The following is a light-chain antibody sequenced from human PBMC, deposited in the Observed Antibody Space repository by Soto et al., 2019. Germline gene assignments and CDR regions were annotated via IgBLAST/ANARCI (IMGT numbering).Light chain of an antibody. Sequence: DIQMTQSPSTLSASVGDRVTITCRASQSISSWLAWYQQKPGKAPKLLIYKASSLESGVPSRFSGSGSGTEFTITISSLQPDDFATYSCQQYNSYPRTFGQGTKVDIK. CDR2: KAS. CDR1: QSISSW. J-gene: IGKJ1*01. CDR3: QQYNSYPRT. V-gene: IGKV1-5*03.